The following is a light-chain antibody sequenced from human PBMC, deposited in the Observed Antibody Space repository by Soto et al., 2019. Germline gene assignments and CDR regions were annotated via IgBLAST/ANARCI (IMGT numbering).Light chain of an antibody. CDR3: QQYIRWPLT. J-gene: IGKJ4*01. CDR1: QTVSSN. V-gene: IGKV3-15*01. CDR2: GAS. Sequence: EIVLTQSPGTLSLSPGERATLSCRASQTVSSNFAWYQQTPGQAPSLLIYGASTRATGTPARFSGSGSGTEFTLTISSLQSEDYAVYFCQQYIRWPLTFGGGTKVDIK.